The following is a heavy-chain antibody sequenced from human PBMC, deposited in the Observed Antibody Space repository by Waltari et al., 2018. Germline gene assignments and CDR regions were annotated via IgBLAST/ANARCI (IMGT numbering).Heavy chain of an antibody. CDR1: GYSISSGSY. J-gene: IGHJ5*02. D-gene: IGHD3-10*01. Sequence: QVQLQESGPGLVKPSETLSLTCAVSGYSISSGSYWGWIRQPPGKGLEWIGSIYHSGSTYYNPSLKSRVTISVDTSKNQFSLKLSSVTAADTAVYYCARIRVTMVSHGDSGWFDPWGQGTLVTVSS. CDR2: IYHSGST. CDR3: ARIRVTMVSHGDSGWFDP. V-gene: IGHV4-38-2*01.